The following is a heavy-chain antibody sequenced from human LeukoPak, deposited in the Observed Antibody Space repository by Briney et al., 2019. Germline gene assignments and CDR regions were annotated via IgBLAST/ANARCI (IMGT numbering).Heavy chain of an antibody. V-gene: IGHV3-7*01. Sequence: GGSLRLSCAASGLTFSSHWMTWVRQAPAKGLEWVANIKQDGSEVYYMDSVKGRFTISRDNAKNLLYLQMSSLRAEDTAVYYCARDRAWNYFDYWGQGTLVTVSS. CDR1: GLTFSSHW. CDR3: ARDRAWNYFDY. D-gene: IGHD3-3*01. J-gene: IGHJ4*02. CDR2: IKQDGSEV.